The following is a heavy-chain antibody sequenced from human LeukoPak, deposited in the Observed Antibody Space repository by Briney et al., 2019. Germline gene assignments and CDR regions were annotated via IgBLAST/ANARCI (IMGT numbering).Heavy chain of an antibody. CDR2: INPNSGGT. Sequence: GASVKVSCKASGYTFTDYYMHWARQAPGQGLEWMGWINPNSGGTNYAQKFQGRVTMTRDTSISTAYMELSRLRSDDTAVYYCARDLTGGFYYMDVWGKGTTVTVSS. CDR1: GYTFTDYY. CDR3: ARDLTGGFYYMDV. J-gene: IGHJ6*03. D-gene: IGHD7-27*01. V-gene: IGHV1-2*02.